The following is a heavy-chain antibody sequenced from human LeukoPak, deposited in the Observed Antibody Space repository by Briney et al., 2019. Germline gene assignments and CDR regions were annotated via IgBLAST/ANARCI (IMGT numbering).Heavy chain of an antibody. V-gene: IGHV4-59*01. D-gene: IGHD6-6*01. CDR3: ARVKGSNWLDP. CDR1: GGSISSYY. J-gene: IGHJ5*02. CDR2: IYASGST. Sequence: PSETLSLTCTVSGGSISSYYWSWIRQPPGKGLEWIGYIYASGSTNYNPSLKSRVTISVDTSKNQFSLRLNSVTAADTAVYYCARVKGSNWLDPWGQGTLVTVSS.